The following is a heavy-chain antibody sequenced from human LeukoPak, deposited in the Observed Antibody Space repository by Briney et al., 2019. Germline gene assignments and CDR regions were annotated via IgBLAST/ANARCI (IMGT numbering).Heavy chain of an antibody. D-gene: IGHD6-19*01. J-gene: IGHJ3*02. V-gene: IGHV1-3*01. CDR1: GYTFTDFA. CDR3: ARDPDQWLGGDDAFDI. CDR2: INPGSGDT. Sequence: ASVKVSCKASGYTFTDFALHWVRQAPGQSLEWMGWINPGSGDTKSSQKFRDRVTITRDTSASTAYMELSSLRSEDTAVYYCARDPDQWLGGDDAFDIWGQGTMVTVSS.